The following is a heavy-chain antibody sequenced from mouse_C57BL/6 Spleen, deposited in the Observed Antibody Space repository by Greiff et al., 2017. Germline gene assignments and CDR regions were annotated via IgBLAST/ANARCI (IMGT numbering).Heavy chain of an antibody. CDR1: GYTFTSYW. D-gene: IGHD3-2*02. CDR3: ARGGDSGYNFDY. V-gene: IGHV1-69*01. J-gene: IGHJ2*01. CDR2: IDPSDSYT. Sequence: QVQLQQPGAELVMPGASVKLSCKASGYTFTSYWMHWVKQRPGQGLEWIGEIDPSDSYTNYNQKFKGKSTLTVDKSSSTAYMQLSSLTSEDSAVYYCARGGDSGYNFDYWGQGTTLTVSS.